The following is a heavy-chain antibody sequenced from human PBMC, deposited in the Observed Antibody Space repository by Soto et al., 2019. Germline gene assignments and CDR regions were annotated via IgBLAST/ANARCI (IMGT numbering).Heavy chain of an antibody. J-gene: IGHJ4*02. CDR2: ISAYNGNT. CDR3: VRDIYCTNGVCYSGGFDY. D-gene: IGHD2-8*01. V-gene: IGHV1-18*01. Sequence: GASVKVSCKASGYTFTSYGISGVRQAPGQGLEWMGWISAYNGNTNYAQKLQGRVTMTTDTSTSTAYMERRGLRSDDTAVYYCVRDIYCTNGVCYSGGFDYWGQGTLVTVSS. CDR1: GYTFTSYG.